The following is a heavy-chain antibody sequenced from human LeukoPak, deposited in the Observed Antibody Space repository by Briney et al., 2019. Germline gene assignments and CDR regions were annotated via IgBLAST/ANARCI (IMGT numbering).Heavy chain of an antibody. CDR1: GVMLSDYW. J-gene: IGHJ5*02. V-gene: IGHV3-7*01. CDR2: IKQDGGEK. CDR3: TRNRLVGGSDP. Sequence: GGSLRLSCAASGVMLSDYWVTWVRQAPGKGLEWVANIKQDGGEKYYVDSVKGRFTISRDNARNSVHLQMNSLRVEDTAVYYCTRNRLVGGSDPWGQGTLVTVSS. D-gene: IGHD1-14*01.